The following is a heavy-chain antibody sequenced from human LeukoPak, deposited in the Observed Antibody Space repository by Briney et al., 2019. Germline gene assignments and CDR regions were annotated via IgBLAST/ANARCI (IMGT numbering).Heavy chain of an antibody. V-gene: IGHV3-7*03. CDR1: GFTFSNYW. J-gene: IGHJ4*02. CDR3: AIASGGRGGLDY. CDR2: INQAGSEE. D-gene: IGHD2-21*01. Sequence: GGSLRLSCAASGFTFSNYWMSWVRQAPGKGLEWVANINQAGSEEYYVDSEEGRFTISRDNAKNSLYLQLNSLRAEDTAVYYCAIASGGRGGLDYWGQGTLVTVSS.